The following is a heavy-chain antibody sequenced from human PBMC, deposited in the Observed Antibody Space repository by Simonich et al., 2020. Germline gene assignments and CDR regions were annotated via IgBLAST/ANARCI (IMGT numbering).Heavy chain of an antibody. CDR1: GFSLSNARLG. CDR3: ARTRQEYNWKALPDY. CDR2: IFSNDEK. V-gene: IGHV2-26*01. Sequence: QVTLKESGPVLVTPTETLTLPCPVSGFSLSNARLGVIWIRQPPGKAMEWLAHIFSNDEKSYSTSLKSRLTTSKDTSKSQVVLTMTNMDPVDTATYYCARTRQEYNWKALPDYWGQGTLVTVSS. J-gene: IGHJ4*02. D-gene: IGHD1-20*01.